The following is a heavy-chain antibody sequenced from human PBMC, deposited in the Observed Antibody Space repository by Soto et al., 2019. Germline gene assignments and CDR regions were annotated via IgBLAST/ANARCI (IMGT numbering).Heavy chain of an antibody. Sequence: PGGSLRLSCGASGFTFSSFAVSWVRQAPGKGLEWVSVIGGSGDSTYYADSVKGRLTISRDNSKNTLYLQTNSLRAEDTAVYYCAKVIFGVVTGYFDYWGQGTLVTVSS. CDR2: IGGSGDST. CDR1: GFTFSSFA. CDR3: AKVIFGVVTGYFDY. D-gene: IGHD3-3*02. V-gene: IGHV3-23*01. J-gene: IGHJ4*02.